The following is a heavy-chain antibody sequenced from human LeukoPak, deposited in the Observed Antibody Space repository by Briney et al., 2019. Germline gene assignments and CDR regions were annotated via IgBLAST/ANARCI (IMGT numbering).Heavy chain of an antibody. Sequence: SVKVSCEASGGTFSSYAISWVRQAPGQGLEWMGGIIPIFGTANYAQKFQGRVTITADESTSTAYMELSSLRSEDTAVYYCATFPYGSGSYCFDYWGQGTLVTVSS. J-gene: IGHJ4*02. CDR1: GGTFSSYA. CDR2: IIPIFGTA. CDR3: ATFPYGSGSYCFDY. D-gene: IGHD3-10*01. V-gene: IGHV1-69*13.